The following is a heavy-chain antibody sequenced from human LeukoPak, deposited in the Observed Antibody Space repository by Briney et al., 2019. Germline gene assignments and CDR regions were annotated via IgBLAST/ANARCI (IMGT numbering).Heavy chain of an antibody. D-gene: IGHD3-22*01. V-gene: IGHV4-34*01. CDR1: GGSFSGYY. J-gene: IGHJ5*02. Sequence: SETLSLTCAVYGGSFSGYYWSWIRQPPGKGLEWIGEINHSGSTNYNLSLKSRVTISVDTSKNQFSLKLSSVTAADTAVYYCARGHDDSSGYYYFDWFDPWGQGTLVTVSS. CDR2: INHSGST. CDR3: ARGHDDSSGYYYFDWFDP.